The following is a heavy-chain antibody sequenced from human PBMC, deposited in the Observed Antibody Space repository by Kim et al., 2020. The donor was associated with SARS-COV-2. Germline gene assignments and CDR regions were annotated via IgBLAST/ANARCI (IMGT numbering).Heavy chain of an antibody. CDR2: IDPSDSYI. D-gene: IGHD6-13*01. V-gene: IGHV5-10-1*01. CDR3: ARLDAIAGLWGRAFDI. Sequence: GESLKISCKGSGYSFTNYWITWVRQMPGKGLEWMGRIDPSDSYINYSPSFQGHVTISADKSISTAFLQWSSLKASDTAMYYCARLDAIAGLWGRAFDIWGQGTVVTVSS. J-gene: IGHJ3*02. CDR1: GYSFTNYW.